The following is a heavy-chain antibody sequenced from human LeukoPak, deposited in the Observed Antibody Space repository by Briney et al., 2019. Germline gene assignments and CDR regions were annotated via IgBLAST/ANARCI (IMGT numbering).Heavy chain of an antibody. D-gene: IGHD1-26*01. CDR1: GFTFSSYS. CDR2: ISASGGST. CDR3: AKDRVGAMLYFDY. J-gene: IGHJ4*02. V-gene: IGHV3-23*01. Sequence: GGSLRLSCAACGFTFSSYSMNWVRQAPGKGLEWVSAISASGGSTYYADSVKGRFTISRDNSKNTLYLQMNSLRAEDTAVYYCAKDRVGAMLYFDYWGQGTLVTVSS.